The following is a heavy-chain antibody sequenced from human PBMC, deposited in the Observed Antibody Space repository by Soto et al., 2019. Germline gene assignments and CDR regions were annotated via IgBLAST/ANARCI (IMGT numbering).Heavy chain of an antibody. CDR1: GFTVSSNY. CDR3: ATSIARYYYGMDV. J-gene: IGHJ6*02. V-gene: IGHV3-53*01. CDR2: IYSGGST. Sequence: GGSLRLSCAASGFTVSSNYMSWVRQAPGKGLEWVSVIYSGGSTYYADSVKGRFTISRDNSKNTLYLQMNSLRAEDTAVYYCATSIARYYYGMDVWGQGTTVTVSS. D-gene: IGHD6-6*01.